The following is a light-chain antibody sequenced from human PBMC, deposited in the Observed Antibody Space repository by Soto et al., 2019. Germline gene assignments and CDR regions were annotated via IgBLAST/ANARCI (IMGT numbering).Light chain of an antibody. Sequence: QSVLTQPASVSGSPGQSIAISCTGTSSDVGGYNYVAWYQQHPGKAPKLMIYDVSNRPSGVSNRFSGSKSGNTAYLTISGHQAEDEADYCCCSYTAGSTYVFGTGTKLTVL. J-gene: IGLJ1*01. CDR2: DVS. CDR1: SSDVGGYNY. V-gene: IGLV2-14*03. CDR3: CSYTAGSTYV.